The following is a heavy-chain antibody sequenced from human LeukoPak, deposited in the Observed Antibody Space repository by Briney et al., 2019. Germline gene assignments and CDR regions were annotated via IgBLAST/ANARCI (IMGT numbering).Heavy chain of an antibody. J-gene: IGHJ6*04. D-gene: IGHD2-2*01. CDR1: GYTCTSYG. V-gene: IGHV1-18*04. CDR3: ARDWSIVVVPAAIDGMDV. Sequence: ASVKVSCKASGYTCTSYGISWVRQAPGQGLEWMGWISAYNGNTNYAQKLQGRVTMTTDTSTSTAYMALRSLRSDDTAVYYCARDWSIVVVPAAIDGMDVWGKGTTVTVSS. CDR2: ISAYNGNT.